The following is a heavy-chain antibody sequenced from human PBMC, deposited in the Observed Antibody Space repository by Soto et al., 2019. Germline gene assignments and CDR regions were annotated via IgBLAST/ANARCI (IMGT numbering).Heavy chain of an antibody. CDR3: ARDLGSTVTAATYYFDY. CDR2: ISYDGSNK. D-gene: IGHD4-17*01. V-gene: IGHV3-30-3*01. Sequence: GESLKISCAASGFTFSSYAMHWVRQAPGKGLEWVAVISYDGSNKYYADSVKGRFTISRDNSKNTLYLQMNSLRAEDTAVYYCARDLGSTVTAATYYFDYWGQGTLVTVSS. J-gene: IGHJ4*02. CDR1: GFTFSSYA.